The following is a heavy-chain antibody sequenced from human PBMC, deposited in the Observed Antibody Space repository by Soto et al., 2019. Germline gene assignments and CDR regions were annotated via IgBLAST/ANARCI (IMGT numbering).Heavy chain of an antibody. CDR2: IYSSGST. D-gene: IGHD5-18*01. CDR3: ARDHPHSYGVYYFDY. CDR1: GCSVSNYY. Sequence: SETLSLTCTVSGCSVSNYYWNWIRQSPGKGLEWIGYIYSSGSTHYNPSLQNRVTISIDTSKNQVSLKVNSVTAADTAVYYCARDHPHSYGVYYFDYWGQGTPVTVSS. J-gene: IGHJ4*02. V-gene: IGHV4-59*02.